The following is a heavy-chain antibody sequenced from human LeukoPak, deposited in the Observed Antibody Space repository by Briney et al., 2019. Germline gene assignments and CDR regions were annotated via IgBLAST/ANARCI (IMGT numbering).Heavy chain of an antibody. CDR2: IWYDGSNK. J-gene: IGHJ4*02. D-gene: IGHD3-10*01. Sequence: GRSLRLSCAASGFTFSSYGMHWVRQAPGKGLEWVAVIWYDGSNKYYADSVKGRFTISRDNAKNSLYLQMNSLRAEDTAVYYCARATRNTMVRGAPGYFDYWGQGTLVTVSS. V-gene: IGHV3-33*01. CDR3: ARATRNTMVRGAPGYFDY. CDR1: GFTFSSYG.